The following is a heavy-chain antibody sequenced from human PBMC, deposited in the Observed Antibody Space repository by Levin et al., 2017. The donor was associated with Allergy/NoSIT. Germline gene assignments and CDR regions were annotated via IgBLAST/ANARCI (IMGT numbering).Heavy chain of an antibody. CDR2: ISGYNGNT. CDR3: ARGGAATGYHY. CDR1: GYTFTSYD. J-gene: IGHJ4*02. Sequence: GVSLKISCKASGYTFTSYDISWVRQAPGQGLEWMGWISGYNGNTNYAQKVQGRVTLTTDTSTTTAYMELRSLRSDDTAVYYCARGGAATGYHYWGQGTLVTVSS. V-gene: IGHV1-18*01. D-gene: IGHD6-13*01.